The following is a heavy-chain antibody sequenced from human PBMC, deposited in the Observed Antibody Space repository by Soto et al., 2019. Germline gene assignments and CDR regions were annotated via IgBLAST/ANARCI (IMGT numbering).Heavy chain of an antibody. Sequence: ASVKVSCKASGYSFTDYHIHWVRQAPGQGLERLGRINPKSGGTSTAQKFQGWVTMTTDTSISTASMELTRLTSDDTAIYYCARGDSTDCSNGVCSFFYNHDMDVWGQGTTVTVSS. CDR2: INPKSGGT. J-gene: IGHJ6*02. D-gene: IGHD2-8*01. V-gene: IGHV1-2*04. CDR1: GYSFTDYH. CDR3: ARGDSTDCSNGVCSFFYNHDMDV.